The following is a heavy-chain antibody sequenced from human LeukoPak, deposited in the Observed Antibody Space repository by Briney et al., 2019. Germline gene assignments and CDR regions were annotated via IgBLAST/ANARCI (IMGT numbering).Heavy chain of an antibody. CDR3: ARRYCSSTSCTLDY. CDR1: GFTFTSYE. Sequence: GGSLRLSCAASGFTFTSYEMNWVRQAPGKGLEWVSYISSSGSTIYYADSVKGRFTISRDNAKNSLYLQMNSLRADDTAVYYCARRYCSSTSCTLDYWGQGTLVTVSS. J-gene: IGHJ4*02. V-gene: IGHV3-48*03. D-gene: IGHD2-2*01. CDR2: ISSSGSTI.